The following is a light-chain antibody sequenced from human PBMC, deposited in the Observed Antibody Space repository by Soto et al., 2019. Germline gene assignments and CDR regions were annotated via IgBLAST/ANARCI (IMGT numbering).Light chain of an antibody. CDR1: SSDIGANNR. CDR3: GSFTSSSTFV. V-gene: IGLV2-18*02. Sequence: QSALTQPPSVSGSPGQSVTISCTGTSSDIGANNRVSWHQQSPGTAPKLMIYEVNSRPSGVPDRFSGSKSGNTASLTISGLQAEDEDDYYCGSFTSSSTFVFGGGTKLTVL. CDR2: EVN. J-gene: IGLJ2*01.